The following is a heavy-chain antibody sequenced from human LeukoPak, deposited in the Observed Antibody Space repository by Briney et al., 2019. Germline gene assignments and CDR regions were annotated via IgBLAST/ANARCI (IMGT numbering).Heavy chain of an antibody. CDR1: GYTFITYD. V-gene: IGHV1-8*03. J-gene: IGHJ3*01. Sequence: ASVKVSCKPSGYTFITYDINWVRQATGQGLEWMAYMNPNSGNTGYAQTFQGGVTITWDTSINTAYMELSSLRSDDTALYYCAREGLDVWGQGTVVTVSS. CDR3: AREGLDV. CDR2: MNPNSGNT.